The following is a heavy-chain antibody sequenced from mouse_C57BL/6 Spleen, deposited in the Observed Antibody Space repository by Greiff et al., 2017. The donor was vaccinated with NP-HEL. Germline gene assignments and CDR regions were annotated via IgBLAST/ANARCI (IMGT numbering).Heavy chain of an antibody. Sequence: QVQLKQPGAELVMPGASVKLSCKASGYTFTSYWMHWVKQRPGQGLEWIGEIDPSDSYTNYNQKFKGKSTLTVDKSSSTAYMQLSSLTSEDSAVYYCARPAGRYFDYWGQGTTLTVSS. J-gene: IGHJ2*01. CDR2: IDPSDSYT. V-gene: IGHV1-69*01. CDR1: GYTFTSYW. CDR3: ARPAGRYFDY. D-gene: IGHD4-1*01.